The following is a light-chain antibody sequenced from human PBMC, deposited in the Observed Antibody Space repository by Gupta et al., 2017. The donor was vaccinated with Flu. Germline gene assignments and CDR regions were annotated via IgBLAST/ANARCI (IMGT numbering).Light chain of an antibody. CDR1: SSDVGAYNS. CDR3: FSHAVNVNVM. Sequence: SVTISCTGSSSDVGAYNSVSWYQQYPGRAPKLLIYEVTKRPSGVPDRFSGSKSGNTASLTVSGLQAEDEAVYYCFSHAVNVNVMFGGGTKLTVV. J-gene: IGLJ3*02. CDR2: EVT. V-gene: IGLV2-8*01.